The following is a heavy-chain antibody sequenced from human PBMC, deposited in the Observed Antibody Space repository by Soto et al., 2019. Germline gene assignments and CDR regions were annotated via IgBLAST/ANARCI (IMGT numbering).Heavy chain of an antibody. CDR3: ARGRGSGSSWYYFDY. V-gene: IGHV3-21*01. Sequence: ESGGGLVKPGGSLRLSCAASGFTFSSYSMNWVRQAPGKGLEWVSSISSSSSYIYYADSVKGRFTISRDNAKNSLYLQMNSLRAEDTAVYYCARGRGSGSSWYYFDYWGQGTLVTVSS. J-gene: IGHJ4*02. CDR1: GFTFSSYS. D-gene: IGHD3-10*01. CDR2: ISSSSSYI.